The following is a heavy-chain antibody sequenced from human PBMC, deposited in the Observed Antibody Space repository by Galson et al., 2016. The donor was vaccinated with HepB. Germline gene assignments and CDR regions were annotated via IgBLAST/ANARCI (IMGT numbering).Heavy chain of an antibody. J-gene: IGHJ3*02. V-gene: IGHV3-74*01. CDR1: GFAFSDYW. CDR3: AKKVVSAPMGDAFDI. Sequence: SLRLSCAASGFAFSDYWMHWVRQVPGQGPVWVSRINNFGMSTDYADSVKGRFTISRDNSKSTMHLQMSGLRVEDTAVYYCAKKVVSAPMGDAFDIWGQGTRVTVSS. D-gene: IGHD2-2*01. CDR2: INNFGMST.